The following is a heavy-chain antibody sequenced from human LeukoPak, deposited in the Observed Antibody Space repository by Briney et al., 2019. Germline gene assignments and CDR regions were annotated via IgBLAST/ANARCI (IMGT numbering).Heavy chain of an antibody. J-gene: IGHJ4*02. Sequence: GGSLRLSCAASGFTFSSYEMNWVRQAPGKGLEWVSYISSSGSTRYYADSVKGRFTVSRDNAKNSLYLQMNSLRAEDTAVYYCARVHIAVAGPYVDYWGQGTLVTVSS. CDR2: ISSSGSTR. D-gene: IGHD6-19*01. CDR3: ARVHIAVAGPYVDY. CDR1: GFTFSSYE. V-gene: IGHV3-48*03.